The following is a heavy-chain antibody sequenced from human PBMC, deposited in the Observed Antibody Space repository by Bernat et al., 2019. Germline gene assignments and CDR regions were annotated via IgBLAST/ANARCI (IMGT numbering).Heavy chain of an antibody. D-gene: IGHD4-17*01. J-gene: IGHJ6*03. CDR3: ARSLGLRSLYYYYYMDV. Sequence: QVQLVQSGAEVKKPGSSVKVSCKASGGTFSSYAISWVRQAPGQGLEWMGGIIPIVGTANYAQKFQGRVTITADESTSTAYMELSSLRSEDTAVYYCARSLGLRSLYYYYYMDVWGKGTTVTVSS. CDR2: IIPIVGTA. V-gene: IGHV1-69*01. CDR1: GGTFSSYA.